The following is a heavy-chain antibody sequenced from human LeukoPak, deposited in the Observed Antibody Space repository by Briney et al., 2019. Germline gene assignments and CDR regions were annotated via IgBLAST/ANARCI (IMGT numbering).Heavy chain of an antibody. V-gene: IGHV4-59*01. J-gene: IGHJ4*02. CDR1: GGSISSYY. Sequence: PSETLSLTCTVSGGSISSYYWSWIRQPPGKGLEWIGYIYYSGSTNYNPSLKSRVTISVDTSKNQSSLKLSSVTAADTAVYYCARVSSITISRGTFDYWGQGTLVTVSS. CDR2: IYYSGST. D-gene: IGHD3-3*01. CDR3: ARVSSITISRGTFDY.